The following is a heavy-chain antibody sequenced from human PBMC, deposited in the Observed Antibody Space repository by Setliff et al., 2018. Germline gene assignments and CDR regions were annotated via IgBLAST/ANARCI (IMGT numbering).Heavy chain of an antibody. V-gene: IGHV4-34*01. CDR3: AHIAGGGNSPRHDY. Sequence: SETLSLTCAVYGGSFSGYYWSWIRQPPGKGLEWVGNIGHTGSINYNPSLKSRLTISRDTSKNQVVLTMTNMDPVDTATYYCAHIAGGGNSPRHDYWGQGTLVTVSS. CDR1: GGSFSGYY. D-gene: IGHD2-21*01. J-gene: IGHJ4*02. CDR2: IGHTGSI.